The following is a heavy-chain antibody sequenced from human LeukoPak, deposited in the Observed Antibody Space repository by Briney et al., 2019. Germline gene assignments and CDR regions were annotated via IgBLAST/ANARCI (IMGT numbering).Heavy chain of an antibody. D-gene: IGHD5-18*01. V-gene: IGHV4-34*01. CDR2: INHSGST. CDR3: ARSTAMDQNDY. Sequence: SETLSLTCAVYGGSFSGYYWSWIRQPPGKGLEWIGEINHSGSTNYNPSLKSRVTISVDTSKNQFSLKLSSVAAADTAVYYCARSTAMDQNDYWGQGTLVTVSS. J-gene: IGHJ4*02. CDR1: GGSFSGYY.